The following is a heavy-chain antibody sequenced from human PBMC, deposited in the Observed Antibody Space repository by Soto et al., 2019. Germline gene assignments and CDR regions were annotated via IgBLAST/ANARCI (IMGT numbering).Heavy chain of an antibody. CDR2: IYYSGST. Sequence: SETLSLTCTVSGGSISSGGYYWSWIRQHPGKGLEWIGYIYYSGSTYYNPSLKSLVTISVDTSNNKFSLNLISVTAADTAVYYCGRTCCGECYNAFDIWGQGTIVTVS. J-gene: IGHJ3*02. CDR3: GRTCCGECYNAFDI. CDR1: GGSISSGGYY. D-gene: IGHD2-21*01. V-gene: IGHV4-31*01.